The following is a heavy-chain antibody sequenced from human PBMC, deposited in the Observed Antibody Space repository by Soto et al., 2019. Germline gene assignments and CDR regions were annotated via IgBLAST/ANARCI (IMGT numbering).Heavy chain of an antibody. CDR2: ISGSGGST. D-gene: IGHD3-22*01. J-gene: IGHJ3*02. CDR1: GFTFSSYA. Sequence: SWGSLRLSCAASGFTFSSYAMSWVRQAPGKGLEWVSAISGSGGSTYYADSVNGLFTRPRNNQKNRQYPQMNSLRAEDTAVYYCAKADYYDSSGYYYRVRSGPIKKTLTAKNAFDIWGQGTMLTVSS. CDR3: AKADYYDSSGYYYRVRSGPIKKTLTAKNAFDI. V-gene: IGHV3-23*01.